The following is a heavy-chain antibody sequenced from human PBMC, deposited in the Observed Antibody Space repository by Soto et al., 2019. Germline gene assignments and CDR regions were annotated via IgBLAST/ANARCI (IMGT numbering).Heavy chain of an antibody. D-gene: IGHD5-18*01. CDR2: FIPIFGTA. CDR3: ARSGYSYGPNID. J-gene: IGHJ4*02. CDR1: RGSFSASG. V-gene: IGHV1-69*01. Sequence: QVQLVQSGAEVQKPGSSVKVSCRAARGSFSASGFSWVRQAPRQGLEWVGGFIPIFGTANYAPKFQDRVTMTADESTSTVYMALSSLKSEDTAMYYCARSGYSYGPNIDWGQGTLDTVSS.